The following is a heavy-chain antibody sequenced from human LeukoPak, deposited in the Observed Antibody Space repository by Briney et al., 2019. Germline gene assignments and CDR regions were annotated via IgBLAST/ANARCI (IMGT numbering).Heavy chain of an antibody. Sequence: PGGSLRLSCAASGFTFSSYWMSWVRQAPGKGLEWVANIKQDGSEKYYVDSVKGRFTISRDNAKNSLYLQMNSLRAEDTAVYYCASSGYYYRSIYYYYGMDVWGQGTTVTVSS. CDR3: ASSGYYYRSIYYYYGMDV. CDR2: IKQDGSEK. J-gene: IGHJ6*02. V-gene: IGHV3-7*01. CDR1: GFTFSSYW. D-gene: IGHD3-22*01.